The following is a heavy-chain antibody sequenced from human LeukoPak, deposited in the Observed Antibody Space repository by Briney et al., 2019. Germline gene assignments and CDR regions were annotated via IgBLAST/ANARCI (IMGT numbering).Heavy chain of an antibody. CDR1: GGSITGYH. CDR2: IYYSGST. D-gene: IGHD1-14*01. V-gene: IGHV4-59*12. Sequence: PSETLSLTCTVSGGSITGYHWSWIRQPPGKGLEWIGYIYYSGSTFYNPSLKSRVTISVDTSKNQFSLRLSSVTAADTAVYYCARDHGNRYYYYGMDVWGQGTTVTVSS. J-gene: IGHJ6*02. CDR3: ARDHGNRYYYYGMDV.